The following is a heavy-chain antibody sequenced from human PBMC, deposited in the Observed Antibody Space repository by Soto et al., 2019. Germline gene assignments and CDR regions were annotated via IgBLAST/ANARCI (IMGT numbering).Heavy chain of an antibody. CDR1: GFSFSSYG. D-gene: IGHD1-20*01. CDR3: ATSNWNFFDY. Sequence: QVQLVESGGGVVQPGGSLRLSCAASGFSFSSYGMHWVCQAPGKGLEWVAVIWNDSSNKLYPDSVRGRFTISRDNSKSTLFLQMNSLRAEDTAVYYCATSNWNFFDYWGQGALVTVSS. J-gene: IGHJ4*02. V-gene: IGHV3-33*03. CDR2: IWNDSSNK.